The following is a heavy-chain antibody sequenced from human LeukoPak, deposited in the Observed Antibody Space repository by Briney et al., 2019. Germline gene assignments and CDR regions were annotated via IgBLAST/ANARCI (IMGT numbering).Heavy chain of an antibody. CDR2: IKQDGSEK. Sequence: PGGSLRLSCAASGLTFSSYSMNWVRQAPGKGLEWVANIKQDGSEKYYVDSVKGRFTISRDNAKNSLYLQMNSLRAEDTAVYYCARDLQYASDYMDVWGKGTTVTVSS. J-gene: IGHJ6*03. CDR1: GLTFSSYS. D-gene: IGHD2-2*01. CDR3: ARDLQYASDYMDV. V-gene: IGHV3-7*01.